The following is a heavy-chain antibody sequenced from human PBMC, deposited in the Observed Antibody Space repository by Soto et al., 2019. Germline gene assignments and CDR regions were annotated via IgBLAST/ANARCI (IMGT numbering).Heavy chain of an antibody. V-gene: IGHV1-69*02. CDR1: GGTFSNDI. CDR3: AADVGGYIYGFARH. D-gene: IGHD4-17*01. J-gene: IGHJ4*02. Sequence: ASVKVSCKASGGTFSNDIITWVRQAPGQGLEWMGRIIPLLDIANYAQKFQGRVTITRDTSASTAYMELSSLRPEDTAVYYCAADVGGYIYGFARHWGPGTLVTVSS. CDR2: IIPLLDIA.